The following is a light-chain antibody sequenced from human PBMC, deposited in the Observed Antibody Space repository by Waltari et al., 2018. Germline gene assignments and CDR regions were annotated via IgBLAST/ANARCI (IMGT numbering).Light chain of an antibody. CDR1: QDIKNY. CDR2: YAS. J-gene: IGKJ1*01. Sequence: DIQMTQSPSSLSASVGDTVTITCRASQDIKNYLAWYQQKPGKPPRPLIYYASNLENGVPSRFSGSGSGTDFTLTITSLQPEDFETYFCQQHSGYPPTFVRGTKVDI. V-gene: IGKV1-16*01. CDR3: QQHSGYPPT.